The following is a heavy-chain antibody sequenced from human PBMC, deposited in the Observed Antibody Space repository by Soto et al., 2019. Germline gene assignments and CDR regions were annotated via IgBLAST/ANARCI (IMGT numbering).Heavy chain of an antibody. Sequence: EVQLVESGGGLVQPGGSLRLSCAASGFTFSSYSMNWVRQAPGKGLEWVSYNSSSSSTIYYADSVKGRFTITRDNAKNSLYLQMNSLRADDTAVYYCARVYRSCFAYWGQGTLVTVSS. CDR2: NSSSSSTI. V-gene: IGHV3-48*01. D-gene: IGHD2-15*01. CDR1: GFTFSSYS. J-gene: IGHJ4*02. CDR3: ARVYRSCFAY.